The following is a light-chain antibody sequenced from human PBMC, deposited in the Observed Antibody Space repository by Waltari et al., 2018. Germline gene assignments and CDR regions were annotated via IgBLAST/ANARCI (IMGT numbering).Light chain of an antibody. J-gene: IGLJ3*02. CDR1: ILAKKY. CDR3: FSAADNNWV. V-gene: IGLV3-27*01. Sequence: SYELTQPSSVSVSPGQTAKILCSGDILAKKYARWFQPKPGQAPLLLIYEDSERPSAFPGRFSGSSSGTTVTLPITGAHVDDDADYYCFSAADNNWVFGGGTKLTVL. CDR2: EDS.